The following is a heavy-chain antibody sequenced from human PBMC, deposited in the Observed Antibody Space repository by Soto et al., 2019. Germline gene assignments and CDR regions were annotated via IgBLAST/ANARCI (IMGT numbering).Heavy chain of an antibody. CDR2: INHSGST. V-gene: IGHV4-34*01. Sequence: LSLTCAVYGGSFSGYYWSWIRQPPGKGLEWIGEINHSGSTNYNPSLKSRVTISVDTSKNQFSLKLSSVTAADTAVYYCARNELRFFGVVPRPYYYYGMDVWGQGTTVTVSS. CDR1: GGSFSGYY. J-gene: IGHJ6*02. D-gene: IGHD3-3*01. CDR3: ARNELRFFGVVPRPYYYYGMDV.